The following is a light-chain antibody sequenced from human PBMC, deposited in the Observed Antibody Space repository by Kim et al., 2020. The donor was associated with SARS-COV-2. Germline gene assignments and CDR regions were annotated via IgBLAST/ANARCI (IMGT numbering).Light chain of an antibody. CDR2: GAS. CDR3: QQYNNWPRT. CDR1: QSVNSN. J-gene: IGKJ2*01. V-gene: IGKV3-15*01. Sequence: EIVMTQSPATLSVSPGERATLSCRASQSVNSNLAWYQQRPGQAPRVLIYGASTRATGIPARFSGSGSGTYFTLTISSLQSEDFAVYYCQQYNNWPRTFGQGTKLEI.